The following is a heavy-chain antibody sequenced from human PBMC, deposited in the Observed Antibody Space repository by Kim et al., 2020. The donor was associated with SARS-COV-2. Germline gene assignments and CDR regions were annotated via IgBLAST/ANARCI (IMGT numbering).Heavy chain of an antibody. CDR2: T. J-gene: IGHJ4*02. V-gene: IGHV4-59*01. Sequence: TKYNTSLKSRVTISVDTSKIQFSLKLSSVTAADTAVYYCASTGRRWTLDYWGQETLVTVSS. D-gene: IGHD4-17*01. CDR3: ASTGRRWTLDY.